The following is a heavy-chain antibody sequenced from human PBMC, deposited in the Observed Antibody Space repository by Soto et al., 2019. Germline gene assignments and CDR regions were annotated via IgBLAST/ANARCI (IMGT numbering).Heavy chain of an antibody. D-gene: IGHD3-9*01. V-gene: IGHV4-34*01. CDR2: INHSGST. CDR3: ARSYNDILKT. CDR1: GGSFSGYY. Sequence: XGTLSLTCAVYGGSFSGYYWSWIRQPPGKGLEWIGEINHSGSTNYSPSLKSRVTISVDTSKNQFSLKLSSATAADTAVYYCARSYNDILKTWGQGTLVTVSS. J-gene: IGHJ4*02.